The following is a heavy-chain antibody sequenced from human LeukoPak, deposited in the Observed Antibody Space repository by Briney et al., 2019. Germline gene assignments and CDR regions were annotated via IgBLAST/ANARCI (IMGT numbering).Heavy chain of an antibody. CDR1: GGSISSYY. V-gene: IGHV4-59*01. CDR2: IYYSGST. CDR3: ARARYDYVWGSDRPYYYYGMNV. D-gene: IGHD3-16*02. J-gene: IGHJ6*02. Sequence: SETLSLTCTVSGGSISSYYWSWIRQPPGKGLEWIGDIYYSGSTNYNPSLKSRVTISVDTSTNQFSLTLSSVTAADTAVYYCARARYDYVWGSDRPYYYYGMNVGGQEPTATVP.